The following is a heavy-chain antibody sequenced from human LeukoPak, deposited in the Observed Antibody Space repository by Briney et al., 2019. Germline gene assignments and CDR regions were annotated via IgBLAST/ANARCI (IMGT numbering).Heavy chain of an antibody. CDR2: ISYSGTN. V-gene: IGHV4-39*01. CDR1: GGSVSSSSYH. D-gene: IGHD7-27*01. Sequence: SETLSLTCTVCGGSVSSSSYHWRCIRQPPGKGLEWIGSISYSGTNYNNPSLKSRVSISIDTSKNQFSVKLTSVTAADTAMYYCASLGTLRSWGQGTLVTVSS. CDR3: ASLGTLRS. J-gene: IGHJ5*02.